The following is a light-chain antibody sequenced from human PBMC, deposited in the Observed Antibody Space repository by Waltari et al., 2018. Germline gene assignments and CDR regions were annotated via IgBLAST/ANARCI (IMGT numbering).Light chain of an antibody. J-gene: IGKJ1*01. CDR1: QSIAIW. Sequence: DIQMTQSPSTLSASVGTRVTIPCRASQSIAIWLAWYQQKPGKAPKLLISKASNLESGVPSRFSGSGSGTEFTLTISSLQPDDFAAYYCQQYNTYSTWAFGQGTKVEIK. CDR3: QQYNTYSTWA. V-gene: IGKV1-5*03. CDR2: KAS.